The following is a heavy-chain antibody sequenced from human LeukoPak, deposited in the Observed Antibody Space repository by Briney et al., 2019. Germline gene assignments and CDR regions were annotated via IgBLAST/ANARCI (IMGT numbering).Heavy chain of an antibody. D-gene: IGHD3-3*01. CDR2: ISWNSGSI. CDR3: AKVSGKPRVYYYYGLDV. V-gene: IGHV3-9*01. Sequence: GRSLRLSCAASGFTFDDYAMRWVRQAPGKGLEWVSGISWNSGSIGYADSVKGRFTISRDNTKNSLYLPMNSLRAEDTAFYYCAKVSGKPRVYYYYGLDVWGQGTTVTASS. CDR1: GFTFDDYA. J-gene: IGHJ6*02.